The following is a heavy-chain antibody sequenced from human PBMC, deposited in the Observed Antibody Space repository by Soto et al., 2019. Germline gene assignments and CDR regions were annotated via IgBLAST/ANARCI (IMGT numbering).Heavy chain of an antibody. D-gene: IGHD6-19*01. V-gene: IGHV3-21*01. J-gene: IGHJ4*02. CDR2: ISSSSSYI. Sequence: EVQLVESGGGLVKPGGSLRLSCAASGFTFSSYSMNWVRQAPGKGLEWVSSISSSSSYIYYADSVKGRFTISRDNAKNSLYLQMNSLRAEDTAVYYCARDQTVAGPTTFDYCGQGTLVIVSS. CDR3: ARDQTVAGPTTFDY. CDR1: GFTFSSYS.